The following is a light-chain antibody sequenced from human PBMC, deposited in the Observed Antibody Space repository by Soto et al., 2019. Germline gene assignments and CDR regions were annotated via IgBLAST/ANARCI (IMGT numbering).Light chain of an antibody. CDR3: QHLSSHPYT. J-gene: IGKJ2*01. V-gene: IGKV1-9*01. Sequence: DIQLTQSPSFLSASVGDRVTITCRASQDINTFLAWYQQTPGKAPKFLIYAASTLQSGVPSRFSGSGSGTEFTLTITSQQPENFATYYCQHLSSHPYTFGQGTKLEI. CDR1: QDINTF. CDR2: AAS.